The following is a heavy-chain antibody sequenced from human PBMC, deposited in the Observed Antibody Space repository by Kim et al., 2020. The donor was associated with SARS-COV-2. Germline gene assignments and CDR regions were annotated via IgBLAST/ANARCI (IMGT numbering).Heavy chain of an antibody. V-gene: IGHV3-33*01. CDR1: GFTFSSYG. CDR2: IWFDGNRK. CDR3: ARDCSISGDFAVDF. J-gene: IGHJ4*02. D-gene: IGHD2-2*01. Sequence: GGSLRLSCAPSGFTFSSYGMHWVRQAPGKGLEWVAGIWFDGNRKYHADSVKGRFTISKDNSKNMLYLHMNSLRADDTAVYYCARDCSISGDFAVDFWGQGTLVTVSS.